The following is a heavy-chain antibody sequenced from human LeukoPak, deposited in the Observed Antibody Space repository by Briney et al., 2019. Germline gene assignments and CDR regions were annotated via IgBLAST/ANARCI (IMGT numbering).Heavy chain of an antibody. V-gene: IGHV5-51*01. Sequence: GESLKISCKGSGYSFTSYWIGWVRQMPGKGLEWMGIIYPGDSDTRYSPSFQGQVTISADKSISTAYLQWSSLKASDTAMYYCARESYYYDSSGYYYRIEGSFDYWGQGTLVTVSS. CDR3: ARESYYYDSSGYYYRIEGSFDY. D-gene: IGHD3-22*01. CDR1: GYSFTSYW. CDR2: IYPGDSDT. J-gene: IGHJ4*02.